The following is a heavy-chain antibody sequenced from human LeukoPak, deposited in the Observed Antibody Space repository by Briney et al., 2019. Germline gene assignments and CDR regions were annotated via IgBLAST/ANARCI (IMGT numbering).Heavy chain of an antibody. V-gene: IGHV4-4*09. J-gene: IGHJ4*02. CDR2: ICTSGST. CDR3: AGQGPNYSNPFDY. D-gene: IGHD4-11*01. Sequence: SETLSLTCTVSGGSICSYYWSWIRQPPGKGLEWIGYICTSGSTNYNPSLKSRVTISVDTSKNQFSLKLSSVTAADTAVYYCAGQGPNYSNPFDYWGQGTLVAVSS. CDR1: GGSICSYY.